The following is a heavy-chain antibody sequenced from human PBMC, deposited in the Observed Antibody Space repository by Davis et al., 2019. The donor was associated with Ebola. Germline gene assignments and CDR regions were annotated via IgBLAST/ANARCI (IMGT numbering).Heavy chain of an antibody. CDR1: GFVFRNYV. V-gene: IGHV3-23*01. CDR3: ARHVNGDFWYFDL. D-gene: IGHD4-17*01. J-gene: IGHJ2*01. Sequence: GESLKISCAASGFVFRNYVMSWVRQAPGKGLEWVSTLGTSADTYYADSVKGRFTVSRDNSENMLYLQMSTLRAEDTAVYYCARHVNGDFWYFDLWGRGTRATVSS. CDR2: LGTSADT.